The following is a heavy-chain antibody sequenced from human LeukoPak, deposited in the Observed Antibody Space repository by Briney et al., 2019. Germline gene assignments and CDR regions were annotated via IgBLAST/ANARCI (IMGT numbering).Heavy chain of an antibody. V-gene: IGHV4-39*01. Sequence: SETLSLTCTVSGGSISSSSYYWGWIRQPPGKGLEWIGSIYYSGSTYYNPSLKSRVTISVDTSKNQFSLKLSSVTAADTAVYYCARHWMITFGGVIVKDWFDPWGQGTLDTVSS. CDR3: ARHWMITFGGVIVKDWFDP. D-gene: IGHD3-16*02. CDR2: IYYSGST. J-gene: IGHJ5*02. CDR1: GGSISSSSYY.